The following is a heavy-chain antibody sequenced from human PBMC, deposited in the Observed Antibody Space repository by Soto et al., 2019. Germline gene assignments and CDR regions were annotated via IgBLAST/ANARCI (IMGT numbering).Heavy chain of an antibody. V-gene: IGHV3-15*07. Sequence: GGSLRLSCAASGLTFSNAWMNWVRQAPGKGLEGVGRIKSKTDGGTTDYAAPVKGRFTISRDDSKNTLYLQMNSLKTEDTAVYYCTTDQNYYDSSGLDAFDIWGQGTMVTVSS. J-gene: IGHJ3*02. CDR1: GLTFSNAW. D-gene: IGHD3-22*01. CDR3: TTDQNYYDSSGLDAFDI. CDR2: IKSKTDGGTT.